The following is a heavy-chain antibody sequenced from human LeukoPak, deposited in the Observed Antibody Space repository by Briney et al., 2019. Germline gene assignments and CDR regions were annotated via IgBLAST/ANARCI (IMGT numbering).Heavy chain of an antibody. J-gene: IGHJ6*03. CDR2: INPNSGAT. CDR3: ARNLYLGTSLPYYYYYYMDV. CDR1: GYTFTDYY. V-gene: IGHV1-2*02. D-gene: IGHD3-16*01. Sequence: GASVKVSCETSGYTFTDYYIHWVRQAPGQGLEWMGWINPNSGATNFPLEFRGRVTMTRDASISTAYMELNSLTSDDTAIYYCARNLYLGTSLPYYYYYYMDVWGEGTTVTVSS.